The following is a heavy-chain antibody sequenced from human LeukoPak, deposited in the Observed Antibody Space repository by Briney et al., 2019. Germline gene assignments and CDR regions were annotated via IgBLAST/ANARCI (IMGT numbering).Heavy chain of an antibody. V-gene: IGHV1-69*13. D-gene: IGHD2-2*01. CDR2: IIPIFGTA. CDR3: ARGWGVVPAAPDY. CDR1: GGTFSSYA. Sequence: SVKVSCKASGGTFSSYATSWVRQAPGQGLEWMGGIIPIFGTANYAQKFQGRVTITADESTSTAYMELSSLRSEDTTVYYCARGWGVVPAAPDYWGQGTLVTVSS. J-gene: IGHJ4*02.